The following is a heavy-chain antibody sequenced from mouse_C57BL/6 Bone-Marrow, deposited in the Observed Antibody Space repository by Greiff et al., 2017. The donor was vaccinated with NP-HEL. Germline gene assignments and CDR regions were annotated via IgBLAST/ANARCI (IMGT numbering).Heavy chain of an antibody. J-gene: IGHJ4*01. CDR2: IYPGDGDT. V-gene: IGHV1-82*01. Sequence: QVQLQQSGPELVKPGASVKISCKASGYAFSSSWMNWVKQRPGKGLEWIGRIYPGDGDTNYNGKFKGKATLTADKSSSTAYMQLSSLTSEDSAVYVCARADHPGAMDYWGQGTSVTVSS. CDR3: ARADHPGAMDY. CDR1: GYAFSSSW.